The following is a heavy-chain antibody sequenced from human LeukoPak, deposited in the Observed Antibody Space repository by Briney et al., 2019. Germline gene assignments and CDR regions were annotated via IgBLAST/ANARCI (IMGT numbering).Heavy chain of an antibody. V-gene: IGHV1-69*05. D-gene: IGHD1-26*01. CDR2: IIPIFGTA. Sequence: SVKVSCKASGGTFSSYAISWVRQAPGHGLEWMGGIIPIFGTANYAQKFPGRVTITTDESTSTAYMELSSLRSEDTAVYYCARVSGSYHNWFDPWGQGTLVTVSS. CDR1: GGTFSSYA. J-gene: IGHJ5*02. CDR3: ARVSGSYHNWFDP.